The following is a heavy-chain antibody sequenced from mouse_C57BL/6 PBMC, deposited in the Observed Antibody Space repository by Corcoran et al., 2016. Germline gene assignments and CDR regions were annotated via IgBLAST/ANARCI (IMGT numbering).Heavy chain of an antibody. CDR1: GYTFTDYY. Sequence: QVQLKQSGAELVRPGASVKLSCKASGYTFTDYYINWVKQRPGQGLEWIARIYPGSGNTYYNEKFKGKATLTAEKSSSTAYMQLSSLTSEDSAVYFCARGGSSYRWYFDVWGTGTTVTVSS. V-gene: IGHV1-76*01. J-gene: IGHJ1*03. CDR3: ARGGSSYRWYFDV. D-gene: IGHD1-1*01. CDR2: IYPGSGNT.